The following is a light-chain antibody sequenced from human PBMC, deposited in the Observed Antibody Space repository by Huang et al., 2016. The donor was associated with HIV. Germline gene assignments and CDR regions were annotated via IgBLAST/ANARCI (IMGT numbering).Light chain of an antibody. J-gene: IGKJ1*01. Sequence: DIQMTQSPSTLSAFVGDRVTITCRTSHRISSWMAWYQQKPGKAPNLLISKASNLESGVPTRFSGNGSGTEFTLTSSGLQPDDLATYYCQQQWTCGQGTKVEI. CDR3: QQQWT. CDR2: KAS. V-gene: IGKV1-5*03. CDR1: HRISSW.